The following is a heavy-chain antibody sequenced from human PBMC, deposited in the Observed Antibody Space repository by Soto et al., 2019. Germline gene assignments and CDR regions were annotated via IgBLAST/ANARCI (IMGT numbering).Heavy chain of an antibody. Sequence: EVQLVESGGGLIQPGGSLRLSCAASGFTVSSNYMSWVRQAPGKGLEWVSAISGSGGSTYYADSVKGRFTISRDNSKNTLYLQMNSLRAEDTAVYYCAKELYDSSGYPSSWGQGTLVTVSS. CDR3: AKELYDSSGYPSS. D-gene: IGHD3-22*01. V-gene: IGHV3-23*04. J-gene: IGHJ4*02. CDR1: GFTVSSNY. CDR2: ISGSGGST.